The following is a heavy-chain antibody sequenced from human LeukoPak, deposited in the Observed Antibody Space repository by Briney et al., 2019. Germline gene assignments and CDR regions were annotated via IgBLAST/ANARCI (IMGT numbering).Heavy chain of an antibody. CDR2: IKSNTDGGTS. CDR3: TTDPRLVLTAYRDY. D-gene: IGHD3-9*01. J-gene: IGHJ4*02. V-gene: IGHV3-15*01. Sequence: GGSLRLSCAVSGLTFTNAWMSWVRQAPGKGLEWVGRIKSNTDGGTSDYAAPVKGRFTISRDDSRKTLYLQMNTLQTEDAAVYYCTTDPRLVLTAYRDYWGQGALVTVSS. CDR1: GLTFTNAW.